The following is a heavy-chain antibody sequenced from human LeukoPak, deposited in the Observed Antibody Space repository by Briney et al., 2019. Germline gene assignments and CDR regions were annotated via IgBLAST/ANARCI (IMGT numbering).Heavy chain of an antibody. CDR3: ARDVGSSWPRPNWFDP. CDR1: GFTFSSYS. D-gene: IGHD6-13*01. Sequence: GSLRLSCAASGFTFSSYSMNWVRQAPGKGLEWVSSISSSSSYIYYADSVKGRFTISRDNAKNSLYLQMNSLRAEDTAVYYCARDVGSSWPRPNWFDPWGQGTLVTVSS. J-gene: IGHJ5*02. V-gene: IGHV3-21*01. CDR2: ISSSSSYI.